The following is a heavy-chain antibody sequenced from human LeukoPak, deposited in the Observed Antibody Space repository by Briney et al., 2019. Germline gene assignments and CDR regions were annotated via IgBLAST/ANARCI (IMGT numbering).Heavy chain of an antibody. CDR3: ARDTYDSSGYYSKLDY. D-gene: IGHD3-22*01. CDR1: VDSVSSNSAA. Sequence: SQTLSLTCAISVDSVSSNSAAWNWIRQSPSRGLEWLGRTFYRSKWYNDYAVSVKSRITINPGTSKNQFSLQLNSVTPEDTAVYYCARDTYDSSGYYSKLDYWGQGTLVTVSS. V-gene: IGHV6-1*01. J-gene: IGHJ4*02. CDR2: TFYRSKWYN.